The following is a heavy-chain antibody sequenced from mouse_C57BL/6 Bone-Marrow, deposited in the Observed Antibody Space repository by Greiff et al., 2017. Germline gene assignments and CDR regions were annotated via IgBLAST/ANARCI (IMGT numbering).Heavy chain of an antibody. CDR3: TTDGAMDY. CDR1: GFNIKDDY. J-gene: IGHJ4*01. Sequence: EVQLQQSGAELVRPGASVKLSCTASGFNIKDDYMHWVKQRPEQGLEWIGWIDPENGDTEYASKFQGKATITADTSSNPAYLQLSRLTSEDTAVYYCTTDGAMDYWGQGTSVTVSS. CDR2: IDPENGDT. V-gene: IGHV14-4*01.